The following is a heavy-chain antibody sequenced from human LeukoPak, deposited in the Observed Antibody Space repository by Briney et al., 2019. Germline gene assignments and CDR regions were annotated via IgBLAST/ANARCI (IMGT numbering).Heavy chain of an antibody. CDR2: ISNDGSNK. D-gene: IGHD6-13*01. Sequence: GRSLRLSCAASGFTFSDYAIHWVRQAPGKGLEGVAVISNDGSNKYYADSLKGRFTISRDDSKNTLYLQMNSLRAEDTAMYYCARDRGPFSNSWYIDYWGQGTLVTVSA. V-gene: IGHV3-30*04. CDR3: ARDRGPFSNSWYIDY. J-gene: IGHJ4*02. CDR1: GFTFSDYA.